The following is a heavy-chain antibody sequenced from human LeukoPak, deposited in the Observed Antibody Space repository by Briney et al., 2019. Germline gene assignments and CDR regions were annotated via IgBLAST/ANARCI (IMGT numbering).Heavy chain of an antibody. CDR3: ARAAVPGTFDY. J-gene: IGHJ4*02. CDR1: GYTFRSNW. D-gene: IGHD6-19*01. V-gene: IGHV3-74*01. CDR2: IKNDGSGT. Sequence: TGGSLGLSCAASGYTFRSNWMHWVRQAPGKGLVWVSRIKNDGSGTYADSVKGRFAISRDNAKNTLYLQMNTLRVEDTAVYYCARAAVPGTFDYWGQGTLVTVSS.